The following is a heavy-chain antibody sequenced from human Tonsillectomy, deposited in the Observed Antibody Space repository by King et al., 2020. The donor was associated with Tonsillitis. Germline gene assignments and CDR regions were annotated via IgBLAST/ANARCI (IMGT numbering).Heavy chain of an antibody. D-gene: IGHD3-22*01. J-gene: IGHJ4*02. CDR3: ARLHYYDGRGYAYYFDY. V-gene: IGHV4-39*01. Sequence: QLQESGPGLVRPSETLSLTCTVSGGSISSSSYYWGWIRQPPGKGLEWIGNTYYSGSTYYNPSLKSRVTISVDTSKNQFSLKLSSVTAADTAVYYCARLHYYDGRGYAYYFDYWGQGTLVTVSS. CDR2: TYYSGST. CDR1: GGSISSSSYY.